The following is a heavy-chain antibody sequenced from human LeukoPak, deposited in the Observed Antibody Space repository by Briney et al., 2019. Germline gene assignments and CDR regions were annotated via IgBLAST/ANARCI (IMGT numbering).Heavy chain of an antibody. J-gene: IGHJ4*02. Sequence: TGGSLRLSCAASGFTFSSYGMSWVRQAPGKGLEWVSAISGSGGSTYYADSVKGRFTISRDNSKNTLYLQMNSLRAEDTAVYYCAKAPRIAAAGINLDYWGQGTLVTVSS. D-gene: IGHD6-13*01. CDR3: AKAPRIAAAGINLDY. V-gene: IGHV3-23*01. CDR1: GFTFSSYG. CDR2: ISGSGGST.